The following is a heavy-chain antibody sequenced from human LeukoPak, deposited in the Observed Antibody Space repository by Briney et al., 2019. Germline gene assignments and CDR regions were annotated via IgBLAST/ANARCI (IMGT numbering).Heavy chain of an antibody. J-gene: IGHJ5*02. V-gene: IGHV1-18*01. Sequence: GASVKVSCTASGYTFTSYGISWVRQAPGQGLEWMGWISAYNGNTNYAQKLQGRATMTTDTSTSTAYMELRSLRSDDTAVYYCARLRITTYNWFDPWGQGTLVTVSS. CDR2: ISAYNGNT. D-gene: IGHD3-3*01. CDR3: ARLRITTYNWFDP. CDR1: GYTFTSYG.